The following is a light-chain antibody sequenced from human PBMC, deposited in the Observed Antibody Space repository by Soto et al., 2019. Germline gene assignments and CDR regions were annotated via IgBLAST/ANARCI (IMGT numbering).Light chain of an antibody. CDR3: HQYGISPPT. CDR1: QSVRSDY. CDR2: GAS. J-gene: IGKJ1*01. Sequence: ETVLTQSPGTVSLSPGERATLSCRARQSVRSDYLAWYQQKPGQAPRLHIYGASTRATGIPDRFTGSGSGTDFTLTISSLEPEDFAVFYCHQYGISPPTFGPGTKVDIK. V-gene: IGKV3-20*01.